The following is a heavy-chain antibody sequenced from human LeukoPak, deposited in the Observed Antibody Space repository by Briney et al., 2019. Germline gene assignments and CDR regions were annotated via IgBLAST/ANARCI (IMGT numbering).Heavy chain of an antibody. J-gene: IGHJ3*02. CDR1: GYTFTSYD. CDR3: ARDTRALGYSSSKAFDI. V-gene: IGHV1-8*03. CDR2: MNPNSGNT. Sequence: GASVKVSCKASGYTFTSYDINWVRQATGQGLEWMGWMNPNSGNTGYAQKFQGRVTITRNTSISTAYMELRSLRSDDTAVYYCARDTRALGYSSSKAFDIWGQGTMVTVSS. D-gene: IGHD6-6*01.